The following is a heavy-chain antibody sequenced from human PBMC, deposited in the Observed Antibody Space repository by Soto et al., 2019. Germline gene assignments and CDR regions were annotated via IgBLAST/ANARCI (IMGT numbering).Heavy chain of an antibody. Sequence: ASVKVSCKASGYTFTSYGISWVRQAPGQGLEWMGWINPNSGGTNYAQKFQGRVTMTRDTSISTAYMELSRLRSDDTAVYYCARDARIVGATTDWFDPWGQGTLVTVSS. D-gene: IGHD1-26*01. CDR3: ARDARIVGATTDWFDP. V-gene: IGHV1-2*02. J-gene: IGHJ5*02. CDR1: GYTFTSYG. CDR2: INPNSGGT.